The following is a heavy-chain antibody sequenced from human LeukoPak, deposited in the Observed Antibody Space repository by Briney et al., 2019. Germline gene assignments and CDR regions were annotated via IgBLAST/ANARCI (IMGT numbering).Heavy chain of an antibody. CDR2: IVVGSGNT. CDR3: AAGRVTIFGVVIIGMDV. V-gene: IGHV1-58*01. Sequence: SVKVSCKASGFTFTSSAVQWVRQARGQRLEWIGWIVVGSGNTNYAQKFQERVTITRDMSTSTAYMELSSLRSEDTAVYYCAAGRVTIFGVVIIGMDVWGQGTTVTVSS. D-gene: IGHD3-3*01. J-gene: IGHJ6*02. CDR1: GFTFTSSA.